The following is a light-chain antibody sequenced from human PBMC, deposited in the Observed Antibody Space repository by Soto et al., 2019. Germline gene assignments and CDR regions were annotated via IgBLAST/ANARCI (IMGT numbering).Light chain of an antibody. J-gene: IGKJ1*01. V-gene: IGKV1-8*01. CDR3: HHYYSYPRT. CDR1: QGISSY. Sequence: AIRMTQSPSSFSASTGDRVTITCRASQGISSYLAWYQQKPGKAPKLLIYAASTLQSGVPSRFSGSGSGTDFTLTISCLQSEDFAPYHCHHYYSYPRTFGQGTKVEIK. CDR2: AAS.